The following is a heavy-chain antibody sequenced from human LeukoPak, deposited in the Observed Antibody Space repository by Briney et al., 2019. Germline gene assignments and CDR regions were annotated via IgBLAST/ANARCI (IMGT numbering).Heavy chain of an antibody. CDR3: TRDRGAYNLYDY. Sequence: GGSLRLSCTASGFTFGDYAMSWIRQAPGKGLEWVGFTRSKAYGETADYAASVKGRFTISRDDSKAIAYLQMNSLKTEDTAVYHCTRDRGAYNLYDYWGQGTLVTVSS. CDR2: TRSKAYGETA. V-gene: IGHV3-49*03. D-gene: IGHD1-1*01. J-gene: IGHJ4*02. CDR1: GFTFGDYA.